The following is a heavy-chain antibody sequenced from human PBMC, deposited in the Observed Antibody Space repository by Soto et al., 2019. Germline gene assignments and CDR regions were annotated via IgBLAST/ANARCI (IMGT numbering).Heavy chain of an antibody. V-gene: IGHV4-30-4*01. J-gene: IGHJ4*02. CDR2: IYYSGST. Sequence: QVQLQESGPGLVKPSQTLSLTCTVSGGSISSGDYYWSWIRQPAGKGLEWIGYIYYSGSTYYNPSLKSRVTISVDTSKNQFSLKLTSVTAADTAVYYCASQQTRYSSSLEFDYWGQGTLVTVSS. CDR1: GGSISSGDYY. D-gene: IGHD6-6*01. CDR3: ASQQTRYSSSLEFDY.